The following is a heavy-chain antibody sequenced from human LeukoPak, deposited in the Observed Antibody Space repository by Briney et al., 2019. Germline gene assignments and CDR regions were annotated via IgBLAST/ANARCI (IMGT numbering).Heavy chain of an antibody. Sequence: PGGSLRLSCTVSGFTVSNNYMSWVRQAPGKGLVWFSRIDSDGSITNYADSVKGRFTISRDNAKNTLFLQMNSLRAEDTAVYYCSRDPSAVAGNFDYWGQGTLVTVSS. CDR2: IDSDGSIT. V-gene: IGHV3-74*01. D-gene: IGHD6-19*01. J-gene: IGHJ4*02. CDR3: SRDPSAVAGNFDY. CDR1: GFTVSNNY.